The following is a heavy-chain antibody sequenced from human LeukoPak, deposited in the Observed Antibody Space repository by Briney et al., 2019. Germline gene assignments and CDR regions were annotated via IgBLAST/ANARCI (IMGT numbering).Heavy chain of an antibody. CDR2: IYYTGIT. CDR3: ATWDSNSAQGFDP. D-gene: IGHD2/OR15-2a*01. CDR1: GGSIRGTYY. Sequence: SETLSLTCTVSGGSIRGTYYWAWIRQPPGMGLEWIGYIYYTGITYYNPSLKSRVTISVDTSKKHFSLKLTSVTAADTAVYYCATWDSNSAQGFDPWGAGTLITVSS. J-gene: IGHJ5*02. V-gene: IGHV4-39*02.